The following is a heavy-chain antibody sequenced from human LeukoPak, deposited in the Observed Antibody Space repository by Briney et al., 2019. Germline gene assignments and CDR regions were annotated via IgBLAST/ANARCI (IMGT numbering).Heavy chain of an antibody. J-gene: IGHJ6*03. CDR2: IYYSGST. D-gene: IGHD6-13*01. V-gene: IGHV4-39*07. CDR1: GGSISSSSYY. Sequence: PSETLSLTCTVSGGSISSSSYYWGWIRQPPGKGLEWIGSIYYSGSTYYNPSLKSRVTISVDTSKNQFSLELSSVTAAATAVYYCARDVRSSSWDYYYYMDVWGKGTTVTVSS. CDR3: ARDVRSSSWDYYYYMDV.